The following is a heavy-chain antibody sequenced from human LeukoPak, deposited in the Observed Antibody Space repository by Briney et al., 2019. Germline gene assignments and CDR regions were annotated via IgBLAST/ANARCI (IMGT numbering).Heavy chain of an antibody. CDR1: GFILNDYG. CDR3: ARDRHCVNGVCHSPPGMDV. D-gene: IGHD2-8*01. CDR2: IWFDKNQ. Sequence: GSLRLSCAASGFILNDYGMHWVRQAPGKGLEWVADIWFDKNQHFADSVKGRFAISRDNSKNTVYLQINSLRAEDTAVYYCARDRHCVNGVCHSPPGMDVWGQGTTVTVSS. J-gene: IGHJ6*02. V-gene: IGHV3-33*01.